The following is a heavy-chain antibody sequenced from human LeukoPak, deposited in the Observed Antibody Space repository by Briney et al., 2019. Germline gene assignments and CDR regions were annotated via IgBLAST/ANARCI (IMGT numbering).Heavy chain of an antibody. CDR2: IYGDESET. CDR1: GYSFTSYW. CDR3: ARLYRSSSGGDF. Sequence: GESLQISCQGSGYSFTSYWIGWVRQMPGRGLEWMGIIYGDESETRYSPSFQGQVTISADKSISTAYLQWSSLKASDTATYYCARLYRSSSGGDFWGQGTLVTVSS. D-gene: IGHD6-13*01. J-gene: IGHJ4*02. V-gene: IGHV5-51*01.